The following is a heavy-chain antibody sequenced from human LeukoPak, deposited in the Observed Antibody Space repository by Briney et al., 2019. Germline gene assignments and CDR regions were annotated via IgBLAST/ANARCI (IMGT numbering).Heavy chain of an antibody. CDR3: AGDKTTSGYYEFDY. V-gene: IGHV3-53*01. CDR2: IDNGGKT. Sequence: QPGGSLRLSCAASGFTVSTNYMSWVRQAPGKGLECVSVIDNGGKTYYADSVKGRFTISRDNSKNTVCLQMNSLRAEDTAVYYCAGDKTTSGYYEFDYWGQGTLVTVSS. D-gene: IGHD3-22*01. CDR1: GFTVSTNY. J-gene: IGHJ4*02.